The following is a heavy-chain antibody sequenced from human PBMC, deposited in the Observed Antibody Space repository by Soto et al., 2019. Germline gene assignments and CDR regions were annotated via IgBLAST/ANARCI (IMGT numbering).Heavy chain of an antibody. CDR2: IYYSGST. D-gene: IGHD5-12*01. Sequence: TLSLTCTVSGGSISSYYWSWIRQPPGKGLEWIGYIYYSGSTNYNPSLKSRVTISVDTSKNQFSLKLSSVTAADTAVYYCARDGGYSVRSYYYYGMDVWGQGTTVTVSS. CDR3: ARDGGYSVRSYYYYGMDV. CDR1: GGSISSYY. J-gene: IGHJ6*02. V-gene: IGHV4-59*01.